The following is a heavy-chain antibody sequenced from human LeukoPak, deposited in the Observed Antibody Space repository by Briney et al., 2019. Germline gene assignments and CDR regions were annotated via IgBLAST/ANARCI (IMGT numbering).Heavy chain of an antibody. CDR3: ARGPLSGLYYYYYGMDV. Sequence: PSETLSLTCTVSGGSISSSSYYWGWIRQPPGKGLEWIGSIYYSGSTYYNPSLKSRVTISVDTSKNQFSLKLSSVTAADTAVYYCARGPLSGLYYYYYGMDVWGQGTTVTVSS. V-gene: IGHV4-39*01. J-gene: IGHJ6*02. CDR1: GGSISSSSYY. CDR2: IYYSGST.